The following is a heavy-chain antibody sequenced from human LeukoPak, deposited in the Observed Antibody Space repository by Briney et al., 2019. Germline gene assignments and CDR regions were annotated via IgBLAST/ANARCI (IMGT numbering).Heavy chain of an antibody. CDR3: ARGPSGYHNI. D-gene: IGHD5-12*01. CDR1: GFTFSSYW. J-gene: IGHJ4*02. V-gene: IGHV3-66*01. Sequence: PGGSLRLSCAASGFTFSSYWMSWVRQAPGKGLEWVSLIYSGGSTYYADSVKGRFTISRDNSKNTLYLQMNSLRAEDTAVYYCARGPSGYHNIGGQGTLVTVSS. CDR2: IYSGGST.